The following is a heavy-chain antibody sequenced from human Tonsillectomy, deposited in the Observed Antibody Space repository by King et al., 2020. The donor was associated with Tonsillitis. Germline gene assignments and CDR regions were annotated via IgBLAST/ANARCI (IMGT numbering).Heavy chain of an antibody. CDR1: GFSLSNTNVG. J-gene: IGHJ3*02. CDR3: ARPYSSGWPNAFDI. CDR2: IFSNDEK. D-gene: IGHD6-25*01. Sequence: QFTLQESGPVLVKPTETLTLTCTVSGFSLSNTNVGVSWIRQPPGKALEWLAHIFSNDEKSYSTSLRSRLTISKDTSRSQVVLSMTNMDPVDTATYFCARPYSSGWPNAFDIWGQGTMVTVSS. V-gene: IGHV2-26*01.